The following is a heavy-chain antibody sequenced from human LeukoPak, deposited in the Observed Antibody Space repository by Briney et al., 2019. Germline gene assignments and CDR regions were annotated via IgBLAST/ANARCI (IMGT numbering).Heavy chain of an antibody. V-gene: IGHV3-33*01. CDR2: TRFDGSIK. J-gene: IGHJ4*02. CDR3: ARWGGTRQYYFDS. Sequence: GGSLRLSCAVSGFIFSDYGFHWVRQAPGKGLECVAVTRFDGSIKQYADSVKGRFTISRDDSKNTLYLQMNSLKSEDTAVYYCARWGGTRQYYFDSWGRGTLVTVSS. D-gene: IGHD1-1*01. CDR1: GFIFSDYG.